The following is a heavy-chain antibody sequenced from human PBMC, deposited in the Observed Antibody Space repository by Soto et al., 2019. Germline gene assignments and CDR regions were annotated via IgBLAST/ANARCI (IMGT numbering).Heavy chain of an antibody. V-gene: IGHV1-3*01. CDR3: ARDYDILTGYSALGVFDY. Sequence: GASVKVSCKASGYTFTSYAMHWVRQDPGQRLEWMGWINAGNGNTKYSQKFQGRVTITRDTSASTAYMELSSLRSEDTAVYYCARDYDILTGYSALGVFDYRGQGTLVTVSS. J-gene: IGHJ4*02. CDR2: INAGNGNT. CDR1: GYTFTSYA. D-gene: IGHD3-9*01.